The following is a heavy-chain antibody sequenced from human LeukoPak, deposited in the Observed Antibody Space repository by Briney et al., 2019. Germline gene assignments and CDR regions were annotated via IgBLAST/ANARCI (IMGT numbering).Heavy chain of an antibody. CDR2: ISSSSSTI. Sequence: PGGSLRLSCAASGFTFSRDSMNWVRQAPGKGLEWVSYISSSSSTIYYADSVKGRFTISRDNAKNSLYLQMNSLRAEDTAVYYCARDGGYCSSTSCYQDAFDIWGQGTMVTVSS. CDR3: ARDGGYCSSTSCYQDAFDI. D-gene: IGHD2-2*01. CDR1: GFTFSRDS. V-gene: IGHV3-48*01. J-gene: IGHJ3*02.